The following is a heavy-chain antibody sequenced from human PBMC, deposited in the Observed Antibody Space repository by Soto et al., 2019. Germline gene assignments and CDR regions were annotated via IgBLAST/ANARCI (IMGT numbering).Heavy chain of an antibody. D-gene: IGHD1-1*01. CDR1: GYTFTSYG. V-gene: IGHV1-18*01. CDR3: ASDRTRRYMGPDP. J-gene: IGHJ5*02. CDR2: ISAYNGNT. Sequence: ASVKVSCKASGYTFTSYGISWVRQAPGQGLEWMGWISAYNGNTNYAQKLQGRVTMTTDTSTSTAYMELRSLRSDHTAVYYCASDRTRRYMGPDPWGQGTLVTVSS.